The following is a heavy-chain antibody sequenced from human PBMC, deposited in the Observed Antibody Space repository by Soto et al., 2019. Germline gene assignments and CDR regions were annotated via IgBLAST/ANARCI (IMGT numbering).Heavy chain of an antibody. CDR3: PRDRGDYVRYYNYGMDV. CDR2: IRSKAYGERT. D-gene: IGHD2-21*02. J-gene: IGHJ6*02. V-gene: IGHV3-49*04. Sequence: VQVVESGGDLVQPGRSLRLSCRASGFTFGDYIMSWVRQAPGKGLEWVGFIRSKAYGERTEYAASVKGRFTISRDDSGSIAYLQMNGLKPEDTAVYYCPRDRGDYVRYYNYGMDVWGQGTTVTVSS. CDR1: GFTFGDYI.